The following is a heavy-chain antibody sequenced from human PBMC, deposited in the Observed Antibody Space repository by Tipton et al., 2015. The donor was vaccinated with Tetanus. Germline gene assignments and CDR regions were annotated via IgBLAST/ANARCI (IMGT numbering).Heavy chain of an antibody. CDR2: IYNTGNT. CDR1: GGSISSTNYY. Sequence: LRLSCTVSGGSISSTNYYWGWIRQPPGKGLEWIGSIYNTGNTYYNPALTSRVTMSVDTSMIQFSLKLRSLTGADTAVYYCARLSSSANDAHGFDIWGQGTMVTVSS. D-gene: IGHD3-22*01. V-gene: IGHV4-39*01. CDR3: ARLSSSANDAHGFDI. J-gene: IGHJ3*02.